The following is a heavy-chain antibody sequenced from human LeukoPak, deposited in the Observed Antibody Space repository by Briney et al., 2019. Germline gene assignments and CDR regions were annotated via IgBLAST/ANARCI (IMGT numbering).Heavy chain of an antibody. J-gene: IGHJ4*02. Sequence: GGSLRLSCAASGFTFSSYSMNWVRQAPGKGLEWVSYISSSSSTIYYADSVKGRFTISRDNAKNSLYLQMNSLRAEDTAVYYCAREKSENYYDSSGYYYFWGQGTLVTVSS. CDR1: GFTFSSYS. CDR3: AREKSENYYDSSGYYYF. V-gene: IGHV3-48*04. D-gene: IGHD3-22*01. CDR2: ISSSSSTI.